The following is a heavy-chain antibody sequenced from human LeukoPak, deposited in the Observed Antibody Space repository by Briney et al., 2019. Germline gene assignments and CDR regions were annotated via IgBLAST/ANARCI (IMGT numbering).Heavy chain of an antibody. V-gene: IGHV1-69*05. J-gene: IGHJ6*03. CDR3: ARDKRRDGYSPRGYMDV. CDR2: IIPIFGTA. Sequence: GSSVKVSCKASGGTFSSYAISWVRQAPGQGRDWMGRIIPIFGTANYAQKFQGRVTITTGASTSTASMELSSLRSEDTAVYYCARDKRRDGYSPRGYMDVWGKGTTVTVSS. D-gene: IGHD5-24*01. CDR1: GGTFSSYA.